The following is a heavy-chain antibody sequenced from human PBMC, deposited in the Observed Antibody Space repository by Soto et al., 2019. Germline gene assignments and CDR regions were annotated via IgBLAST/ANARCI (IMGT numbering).Heavy chain of an antibody. CDR1: GFTFSSYS. CDR3: ARDIGNADLSSSNY. J-gene: IGHJ4*02. V-gene: IGHV3-21*01. Sequence: GALRLSCAASGFTFSSYSMNWVRQAPGKGLEWVSSISSSSSYIYYADSVKGRFTISRDNAKNSLYLQMNSLRAEDTAVYYCARDIGNADLSSSNYWGQGTLVTVSS. D-gene: IGHD6-6*01. CDR2: ISSSSSYI.